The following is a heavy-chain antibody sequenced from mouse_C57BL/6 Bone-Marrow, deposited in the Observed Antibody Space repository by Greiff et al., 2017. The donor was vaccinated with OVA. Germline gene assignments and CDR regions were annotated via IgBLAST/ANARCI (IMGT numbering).Heavy chain of an antibody. D-gene: IGHD1-1*01. CDR2: IHPNSGST. Sequence: VQLQQPGAELVKPGASVKLSCKASGYTFTSYWMHWVKQRPGQGLEWIGMIHPNSGSTNYTEKFKSKATLTVDKSSSTAYMQLSSLTSEDSAVYYGVGLLRHWYFDVWGTGTTVTVSA. CDR1: GYTFTSYW. J-gene: IGHJ1*03. V-gene: IGHV1-64*01. CDR3: VGLLRHWYFDV.